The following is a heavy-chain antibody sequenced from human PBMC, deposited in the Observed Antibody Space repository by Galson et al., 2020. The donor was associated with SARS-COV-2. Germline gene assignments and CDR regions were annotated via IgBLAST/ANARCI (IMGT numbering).Heavy chain of an antibody. D-gene: IGHD3-9*01. Sequence: GESLKISCKASGYTFTSYGISWVRQAPGQGLEWMGWISAYNGNTNYAQKLQGRVTMTTDTSTSPAYMELRSLRSDDTAVYYCARVIRYFDWLLMAYDPPDLPGVFDYWGQGTLVTVSS. CDR2: ISAYNGNT. CDR3: ARVIRYFDWLLMAYDPPDLPGVFDY. J-gene: IGHJ4*02. V-gene: IGHV1-18*01. CDR1: GYTFTSYG.